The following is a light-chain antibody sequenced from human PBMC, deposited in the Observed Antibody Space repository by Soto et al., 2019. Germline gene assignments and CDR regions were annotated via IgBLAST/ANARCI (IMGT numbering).Light chain of an antibody. Sequence: QSVLTQPPSVSGAPGQRVTISCAGSSSNIGAGYDVHWYQQLPGTAPKLLIYGNSNRPSGVPDRFSGSKSGTSASLAITGLQAEDEADYHCQSYDSRLSAWVFGGGTKVTV. J-gene: IGLJ3*02. CDR3: QSYDSRLSAWV. V-gene: IGLV1-40*01. CDR2: GNS. CDR1: SSNIGAGYD.